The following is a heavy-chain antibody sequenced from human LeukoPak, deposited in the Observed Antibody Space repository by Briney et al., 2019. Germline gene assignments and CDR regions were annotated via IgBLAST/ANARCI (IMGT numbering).Heavy chain of an antibody. J-gene: IGHJ4*02. CDR1: GYTLTELS. Sequence: ASVKVSCKVSGYTLTELSMHWVRQDPGKGLEWMGGFDPEDGETIYAQKFQGRVTMTEDTSTDTAYMELSSLRSEDTAVYYCARAEGYDILTGYYRYWGQGTLVTVSS. V-gene: IGHV1-24*01. D-gene: IGHD3-9*01. CDR3: ARAEGYDILTGYYRY. CDR2: FDPEDGET.